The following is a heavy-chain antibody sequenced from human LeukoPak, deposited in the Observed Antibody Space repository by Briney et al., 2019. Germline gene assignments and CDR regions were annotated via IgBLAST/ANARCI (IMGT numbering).Heavy chain of an antibody. D-gene: IGHD2-2*01. Sequence: GGSLRLSCAASGFTFSSYSMNWVRQAPGKGLEWVSSISSSSSYIYYADSVKGRFTISRDNAKNSLYLQMNSLRAEDTAVYYCARVSCSSTSCYEGYDAFDIWGQGTMVTVSS. V-gene: IGHV3-21*01. CDR3: ARVSCSSTSCYEGYDAFDI. J-gene: IGHJ3*02. CDR1: GFTFSSYS. CDR2: ISSSSSYI.